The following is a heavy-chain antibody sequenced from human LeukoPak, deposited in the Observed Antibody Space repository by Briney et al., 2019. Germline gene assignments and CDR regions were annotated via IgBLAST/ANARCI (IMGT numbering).Heavy chain of an antibody. D-gene: IGHD5-18*01. CDR2: ISRTGNTI. V-gene: IGHV3-48*04. CDR3: ARGSYIYGYVFDY. CDR1: GFTFSSYG. Sequence: GGSLRLSCAASGFTFSSYGMYWVRQAPGKGLEWVSYISRTGNTIYYADSMKGRFTISRDNAKNSLYLQMNSLRAEDTAVYYCARGSYIYGYVFDYWGQGTLVTVSS. J-gene: IGHJ4*02.